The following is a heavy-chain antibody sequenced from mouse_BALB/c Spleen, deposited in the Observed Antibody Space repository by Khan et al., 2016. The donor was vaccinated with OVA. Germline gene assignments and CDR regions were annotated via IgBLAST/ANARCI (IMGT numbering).Heavy chain of an antibody. V-gene: IGHV3-2*02. Sequence: EVQLQESGPGLVKPSQSLSLTCTVNGYSITSNYAWNWIRQFPGNKLEWMGYISYSGSTNYNPSLKSRLSITRDTSKNQFFLLLHSVTTEDSATYSCASGNYYGYGLDYWGQGTSVTVSS. CDR2: ISYSGST. CDR3: ASGNYYGYGLDY. D-gene: IGHD1-1*01. J-gene: IGHJ4*01. CDR1: GYSITSNYA.